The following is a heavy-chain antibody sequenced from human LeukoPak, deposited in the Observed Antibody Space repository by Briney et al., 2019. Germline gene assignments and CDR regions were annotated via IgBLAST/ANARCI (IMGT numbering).Heavy chain of an antibody. J-gene: IGHJ4*02. V-gene: IGHV1-18*04. CDR3: ARSDYADY. CDR2: ISAYNGNT. Sequence: ASVKVSCKASGYTFTGYYMHWVRQAPGQGLEWMGWISAYNGNTNYAQKLQGRVTMTTDTSTSTAYMELRSLRSDDTAVYYCARSDYADYWGQGTLVTVSS. CDR1: GYTFTGYY. D-gene: IGHD3-3*01.